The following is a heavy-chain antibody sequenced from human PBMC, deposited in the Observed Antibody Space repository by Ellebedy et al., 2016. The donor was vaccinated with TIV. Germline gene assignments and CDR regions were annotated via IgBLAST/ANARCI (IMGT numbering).Heavy chain of an antibody. Sequence: PGGSLRLSCAGPGFTFSDYYMSWVRQAPGKGPAWVSYITTSCSTIYYADSVKGRFTVARDNAKNSLYLQMNSLRGDDTAVYYCERAREHGYFAYYYYGMDVWGQGTTVTVSS. V-gene: IGHV3-11*01. CDR2: ITTSCSTI. J-gene: IGHJ6*02. D-gene: IGHD3-9*01. CDR3: ERAREHGYFAYYYYGMDV. CDR1: GFTFSDYY.